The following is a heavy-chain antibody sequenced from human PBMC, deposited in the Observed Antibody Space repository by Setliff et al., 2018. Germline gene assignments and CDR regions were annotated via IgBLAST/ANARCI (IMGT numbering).Heavy chain of an antibody. Sequence: HPGGSLRLSCAASGFTFSTYAMSWVRQAPGKGLEWVSTIYSGDRNTFYTDSVKGRFTIFRDGSKNTLFLHMTSLRAEDTAVYYCAKPQVELRRGFESWGQGTPVTVSS. CDR1: GFTFSTYA. D-gene: IGHD1-7*01. V-gene: IGHV3-23*03. CDR3: AKPQVELRRGFES. J-gene: IGHJ4*02. CDR2: IYSGDRNT.